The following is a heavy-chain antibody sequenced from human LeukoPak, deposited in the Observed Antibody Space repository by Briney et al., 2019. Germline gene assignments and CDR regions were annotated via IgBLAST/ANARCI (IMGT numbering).Heavy chain of an antibody. CDR1: GFTFSSYS. CDR2: ITASGTAM. CDR3: ARDSLYYYDSSGSTHAY. Sequence: GGSLRLSCAASGFTFSSYSMNWVRQAPGKGLEWVSHITASGTAMFYADSVKGRFTISRDNAKNSLYLQMNSLRDEDTAVYYCARDSLYYYDSSGSTHAYWGQGTLVTVSS. J-gene: IGHJ4*02. D-gene: IGHD3-22*01. V-gene: IGHV3-48*02.